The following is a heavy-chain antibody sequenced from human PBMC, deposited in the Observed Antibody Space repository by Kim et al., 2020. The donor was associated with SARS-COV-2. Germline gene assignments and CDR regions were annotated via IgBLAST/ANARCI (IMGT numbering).Heavy chain of an antibody. CDR1: GFTFSSYW. CDR3: ARDGIAVAGNYYYYGMDV. V-gene: IGHV3-7*03. J-gene: IGHJ6*02. CDR2: IKQDGSEK. D-gene: IGHD6-19*01. Sequence: GGSLRLSCAASGFTFSSYWMSWVRQAPGKGLEWVANIKQDGSEKYYVDSVKSRFTISRDNAKNSLYLQMNSLRAEDTAVYYCARDGIAVAGNYYYYGMDVWGQGTTVTVSS.